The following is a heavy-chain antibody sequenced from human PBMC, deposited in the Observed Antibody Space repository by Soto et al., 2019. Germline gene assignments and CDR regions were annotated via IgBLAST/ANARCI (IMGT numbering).Heavy chain of an antibody. Sequence: QVQLLESGPGLVKPSETLSLTCTISGGPMNNYYCSWFRQPRGQGLEWIGYMGYNGFTRYNPSLRSRVAISLDPAKNQFSLNLSSVTAADTALYYCARQGFGELHGLVDVWGQGITVTLSS. CDR2: MGYNGFT. CDR1: GGPMNNYY. V-gene: IGHV4-59*08. CDR3: ARQGFGELHGLVDV. J-gene: IGHJ6*02. D-gene: IGHD3-10*01.